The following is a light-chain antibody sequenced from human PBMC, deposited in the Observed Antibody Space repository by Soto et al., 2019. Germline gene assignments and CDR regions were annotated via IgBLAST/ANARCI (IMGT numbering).Light chain of an antibody. CDR1: QGITSW. V-gene: IGKV1-12*01. CDR3: QQTDNFPLS. CDR2: AAY. Sequence: DIQMTQSPSTVSASVGDRVTITCRASQGITSWLAWYQQKPGKAPRLLIYAAYSLQSGIPSRFSGRGSGADFNLTISSLQPEDFAVDYCQQTDNFPLSFGGGTKVEIK. J-gene: IGKJ4*01.